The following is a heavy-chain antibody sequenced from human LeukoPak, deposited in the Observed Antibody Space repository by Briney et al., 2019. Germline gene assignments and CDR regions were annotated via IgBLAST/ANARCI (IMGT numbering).Heavy chain of an antibody. D-gene: IGHD5-18*01. V-gene: IGHV3-21*01. CDR1: GFTFSSYS. Sequence: PGGSLRLSCAASGFTFSSYSVNWVRQAPGKGLEWVSSISSSSSYIYYADSVKGRFTISRDNAKNSLYLQMNSLRAEDTAVYYCARGPDTVWGPLWGQGTLVTVSS. J-gene: IGHJ4*02. CDR3: ARGPDTVWGPL. CDR2: ISSSSSYI.